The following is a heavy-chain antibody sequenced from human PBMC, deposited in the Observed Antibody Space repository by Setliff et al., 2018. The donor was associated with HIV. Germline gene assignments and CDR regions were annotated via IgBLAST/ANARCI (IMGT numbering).Heavy chain of an antibody. J-gene: IGHJ4*02. CDR1: GGSINPYY. CDR2: IYTIGGT. D-gene: IGHD3-22*01. V-gene: IGHV4-4*09. CDR3: AREIPYSYGGRGHPL. Sequence: TLSLTCTVSGGSINPYYWSWIRQPPGKGLEWIGYIYTIGGTNYNPSLKSRVTISVDTSKNQFSLTVSSVTAADTAVYYCAREIPYSYGGRGHPLWGQGTLVTVSS.